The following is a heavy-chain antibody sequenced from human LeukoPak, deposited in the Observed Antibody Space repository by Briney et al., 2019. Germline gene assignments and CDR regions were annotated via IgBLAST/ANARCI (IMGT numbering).Heavy chain of an antibody. J-gene: IGHJ4*02. V-gene: IGHV6-1*01. CDR3: ARDPSSTSSSSWYYFDY. CDR1: GDSFSSNSAA. Sequence: SQTLSLTCAISGDSFSSNSAAWIWLRQSPSRGLEWLGSTYYRSKGYNDYAVSGKSRITNNPDTSKNLFSLQLNSVTPEDTAVYYCARDPSSTSSSSWYYFDYWGQGTLVTVSS. CDR2: TYYRSKGYN. D-gene: IGHD6-13*01.